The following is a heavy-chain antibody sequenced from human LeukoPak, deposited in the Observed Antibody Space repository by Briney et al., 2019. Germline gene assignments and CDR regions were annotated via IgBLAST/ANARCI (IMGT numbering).Heavy chain of an antibody. Sequence: GASVKVSCKASGYTLTSYDINWVRQATGQGLEWMGWMNPNSGNAGYAQKFQGRVTMTRNTSISTAYMELSSLRSEDTAVYYCARWMVVPAARGYYMDVWGKGTTVTVSS. CDR2: MNPNSGNA. J-gene: IGHJ6*03. V-gene: IGHV1-8*01. CDR3: ARWMVVPAARGYYMDV. CDR1: GYTLTSYD. D-gene: IGHD2-2*01.